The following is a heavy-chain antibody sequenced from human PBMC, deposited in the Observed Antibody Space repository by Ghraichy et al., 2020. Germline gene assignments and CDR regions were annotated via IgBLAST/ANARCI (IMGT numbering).Heavy chain of an antibody. CDR1: GFSFSSYS. CDR3: ARGSRVVRFYYYDGMDV. V-gene: IGHV3-48*02. Sequence: GSLNISCVGSGFSFSSYSMNWVRQSPGKGLEWVSYFTSSSRTISYADSVKGRFTISRDNAQNSLYLHMNTLRDEDTAVYYCARGSRVVRFYYYDGMDVWGQGTTVTVSS. CDR2: FTSSSRTI. J-gene: IGHJ6*02. D-gene: IGHD4-23*01.